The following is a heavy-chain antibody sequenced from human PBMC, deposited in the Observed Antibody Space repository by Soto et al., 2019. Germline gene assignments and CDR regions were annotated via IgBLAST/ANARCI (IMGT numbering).Heavy chain of an antibody. CDR3: AKSPKVTTTSLDY. CDR1: GFTFSSYA. V-gene: IGHV3-23*01. Sequence: PGGSLRLSCAASGFTFSSYAMSWVRQAPGEGLEWVSAISGSGGSTYYADSVKGRFTISRDKSKNTLYLQMNSLRAEDAAIYYCAKSPKVTTTSLDYPGQGSIVTLSS. CDR2: ISGSGGST. J-gene: IGHJ4*02. D-gene: IGHD3-22*01.